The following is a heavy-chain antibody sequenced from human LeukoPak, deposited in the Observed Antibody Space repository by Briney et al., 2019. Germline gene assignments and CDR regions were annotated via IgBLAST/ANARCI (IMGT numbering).Heavy chain of an antibody. Sequence: GGSLRLSCAASEFSVGSNYMTWVRQAPGKGLEWVSLIYSGGSTYYADSVKGRFTISRDNSKNTLYLQMNSLRAEDTAVYYCARDPSSGYSSGWYAGYFDYWGQGTLVTVSS. CDR3: ARDPSSGYSSGWYAGYFDY. CDR1: EFSVGSNY. V-gene: IGHV3-66*01. CDR2: IYSGGST. J-gene: IGHJ4*02. D-gene: IGHD6-19*01.